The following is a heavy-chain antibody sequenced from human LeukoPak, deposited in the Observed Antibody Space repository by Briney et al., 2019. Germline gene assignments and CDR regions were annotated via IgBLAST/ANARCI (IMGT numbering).Heavy chain of an antibody. V-gene: IGHV3-21*01. J-gene: IGHJ4*02. CDR3: ARDLYDILTGSRGIDY. CDR1: GFTFSSYS. D-gene: IGHD3-9*01. Sequence: GGSLRLSCAASGFTFSSYSMNWVRQAPGKGLEWVSSISSSSSYIYYADSVKGRFTISRDNAKNPLYLQMNSLRAEDTAVYYCARDLYDILTGSRGIDYWGQGTLVTVSS. CDR2: ISSSSSYI.